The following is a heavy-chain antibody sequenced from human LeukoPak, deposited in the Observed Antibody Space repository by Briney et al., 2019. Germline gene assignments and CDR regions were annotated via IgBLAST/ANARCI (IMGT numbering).Heavy chain of an antibody. CDR2: TSGSGGST. D-gene: IGHD1-26*01. Sequence: AGGSLRLSCAASGFTFSSYGMSWVRQAPGKGLEWVSATSGSGGSTYYADSVKGRFTISRDNSKNTLYLQMNSLRAEDTAVYYCTTDSPLYSGRYSEVPWGQGTLVTVSS. V-gene: IGHV3-23*01. J-gene: IGHJ5*02. CDR3: TTDSPLYSGRYSEVP. CDR1: GFTFSSYG.